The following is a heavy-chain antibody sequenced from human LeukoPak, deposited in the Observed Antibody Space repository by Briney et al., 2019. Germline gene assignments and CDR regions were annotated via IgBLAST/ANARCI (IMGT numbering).Heavy chain of an antibody. CDR2: VSPDGSST. D-gene: IGHD5-18*01. V-gene: IGHV3-74*01. J-gene: IGHJ5*01. CDR3: ATGYTSSYSWDS. CDR1: GFTFSLYY. Sequence: GGSLRLSCAASGFTFSLYYMFWVRQGPGKGLVWVSTVSPDGSSTKYADSVKGRFTISRDNARSTLYLQMNSLRAEDMAVYCCATGYTSSYSWDSWGQGTLVTVSS.